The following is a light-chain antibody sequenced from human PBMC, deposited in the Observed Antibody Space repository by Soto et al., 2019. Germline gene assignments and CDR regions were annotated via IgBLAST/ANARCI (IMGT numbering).Light chain of an antibody. CDR3: QQYNNWHPIT. V-gene: IGKV3-15*01. J-gene: IGKJ5*01. CDR2: GAS. Sequence: EIVLAQSPATLSLSPGERSTLSCMAIQSVSIYLAWYQQKPCQAPRLLIYGASTRATGIPARFSGSGSGTEFTLTISSLQYEDFAVHYCQQYNNWHPITFGQGTRLEI. CDR1: QSVSIY.